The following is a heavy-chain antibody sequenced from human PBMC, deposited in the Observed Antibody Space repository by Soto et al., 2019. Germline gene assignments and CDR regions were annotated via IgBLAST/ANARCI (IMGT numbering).Heavy chain of an antibody. CDR1: GFTFSSYS. CDR3: AREPGYSGYGFVY. CDR2: ISSSSSYI. Sequence: GGSLRLSCAASGFTFSSYSMNWVRQAPGKGLEWVSSISSSSSYIYYADSVKGRFTISRDNAKNSLYLQMNSLRAEDTAVYYCAREPGYSGYGFVYWGQGTLVTVSS. J-gene: IGHJ4*02. V-gene: IGHV3-21*01. D-gene: IGHD5-12*01.